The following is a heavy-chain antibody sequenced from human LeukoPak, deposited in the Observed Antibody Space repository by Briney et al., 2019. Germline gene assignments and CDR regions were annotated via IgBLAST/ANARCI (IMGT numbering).Heavy chain of an antibody. J-gene: IGHJ3*02. D-gene: IGHD7-27*01. CDR2: IRANGETT. CDR3: GKDLNWGAFDI. V-gene: IGHV3-23*01. CDR1: GFTFTHYG. Sequence: GGSLRLSCAASGFTFTHYGMNWVRQAPGKGLEWVSGIRANGETTYYADSVRGRFTISRDNSRSMVWLQMNSLTAEDTAMYYCGKDLNWGAFDIRGLGTLVTVSS.